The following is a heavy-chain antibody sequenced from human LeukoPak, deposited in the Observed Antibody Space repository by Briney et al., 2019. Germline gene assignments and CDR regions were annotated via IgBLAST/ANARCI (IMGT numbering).Heavy chain of an antibody. CDR2: IYYSGST. J-gene: IGHJ4*02. Sequence: SETLSLTCTVSGGSLSSYYWSWIRQPPGKGLEWIGYIYYSGSTNYNPSLKSRVTISLDTSKNQFSLKLSSVTAADTAVYYCARSRAAAGLDYWGQGTLVTVSS. CDR1: GGSLSSYY. D-gene: IGHD6-13*01. V-gene: IGHV4-59*08. CDR3: ARSRAAAGLDY.